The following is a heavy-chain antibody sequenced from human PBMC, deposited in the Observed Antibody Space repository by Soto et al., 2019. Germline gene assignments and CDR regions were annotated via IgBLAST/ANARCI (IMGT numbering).Heavy chain of an antibody. CDR2: IIPIFGTA. CDR1: VGTFSSSS. D-gene: IGHD6-13*01. J-gene: IGHJ6*02. CDR3: ARETRSAAAGNYYYYGMDV. V-gene: IGHV1-69*13. Sequence: SVKVSCKDSVGTFSSSSSSWVRQAPGQGLEWMGGIIPIFGTANYAQKFQGRVTITADESTSTAYMELSSLRSEDTAVYYCARETRSAAAGNYYYYGMDVWGQGTTVTVSS.